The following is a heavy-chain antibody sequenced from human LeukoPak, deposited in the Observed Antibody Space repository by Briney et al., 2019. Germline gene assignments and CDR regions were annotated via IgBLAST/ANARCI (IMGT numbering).Heavy chain of an antibody. CDR1: GFTFSDFW. D-gene: IGHD2-15*01. CDR2: IKEDGTEK. CDR3: TRDGVALDY. V-gene: IGHV3-7*01. J-gene: IGHJ4*01. Sequence: GGSLRLSCAGSGFTFSDFWMTWVRQTPGKGLEWVANIKEDGTEKNLVDSVKGRFTISRDNPKNLLFLQMNSLRDEDTAVYYCTRDGVALDYWGQGTLVTVSS.